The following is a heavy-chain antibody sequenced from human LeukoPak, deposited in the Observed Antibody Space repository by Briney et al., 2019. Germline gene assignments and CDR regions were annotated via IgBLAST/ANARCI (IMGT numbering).Heavy chain of an antibody. CDR3: ARDACSGGSCYPYYYGVDV. CDR2: IYYSGST. V-gene: IGHV4-59*01. CDR1: GGSMSSYY. D-gene: IGHD2-15*01. J-gene: IGHJ6*02. Sequence: SETLSLTCTVSGGSMSSYYWSWIRQPPGKGLEWIGYIYYSGSTNYNPSLKSRVTISVDTSKNQFSLNLTSVTAADTAVYYCARDACSGGSCYPYYYGVDVWGQGTTVTVSS.